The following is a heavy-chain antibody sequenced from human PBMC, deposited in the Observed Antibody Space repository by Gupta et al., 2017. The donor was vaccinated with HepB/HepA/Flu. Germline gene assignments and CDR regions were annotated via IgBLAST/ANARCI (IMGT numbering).Heavy chain of an antibody. CDR3: ARGRYWSGGSCYSDFDY. Sequence: QVQLQQWGAGLLKPSETLSLTCAVYGGSFSGYYWSWIRQPPGKGREWIGEINHSGSTKYNPSLKSRVTISLDTSKNQFSLKLSSVTAADTAVYYCARGRYWSGGSCYSDFDYWGQGTLVTVSS. CDR2: INHSGST. J-gene: IGHJ4*02. V-gene: IGHV4-34*01. D-gene: IGHD2-15*01. CDR1: GGSFSGYY.